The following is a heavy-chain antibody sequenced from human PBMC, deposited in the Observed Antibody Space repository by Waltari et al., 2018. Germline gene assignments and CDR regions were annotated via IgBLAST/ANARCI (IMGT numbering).Heavy chain of an antibody. D-gene: IGHD3-3*01. Sequence: QVQLQESGPGLVKPSQTLSLTCTVSGGSISSGSYYWSWIRQPAGKGLEWIGRIYTSGSTNYNPSPKSRVTISVDTSKNQFSRKLSSVTAADTAVYYCASERFGSANWGQGTLVTVSS. V-gene: IGHV4-61*02. CDR2: IYTSGST. CDR3: ASERFGSAN. J-gene: IGHJ4*02. CDR1: GGSISSGSYY.